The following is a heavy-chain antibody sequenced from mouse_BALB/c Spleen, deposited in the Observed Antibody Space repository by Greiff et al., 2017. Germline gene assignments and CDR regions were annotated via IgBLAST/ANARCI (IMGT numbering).Heavy chain of an antibody. D-gene: IGHD2-2*01. CDR2: INPSTGYT. CDR1: GYTFTSYW. CDR3: ARVGYDWYFDV. V-gene: IGHV1-7*01. J-gene: IGHJ1*01. Sequence: QVQLQQSGAELAKPGASVKMSCKASGYTFTSYWMHWVKQRPGQGLEWIGYINPSTGYTEYNQKFKDKATLTADKSSSTAYMQLSSLTSEDSAVYYCARVGYDWYFDVWGAGTTVTVSS.